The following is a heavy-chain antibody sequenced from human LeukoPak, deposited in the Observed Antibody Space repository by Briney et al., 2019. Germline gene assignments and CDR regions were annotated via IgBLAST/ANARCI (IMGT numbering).Heavy chain of an antibody. CDR1: GFTFSSYS. V-gene: IGHV3-48*04. Sequence: GGSLRLSCAASGFTFSSYSMNWVRQAPGKGLEWVSYITSSGSSIYYADSVKGRFTISRDNARNSLYLQMISLRAEDTAVYYCAREGTTFDYWGQGTLVTVSS. J-gene: IGHJ4*02. D-gene: IGHD4-11*01. CDR2: ITSSGSSI. CDR3: AREGTTFDY.